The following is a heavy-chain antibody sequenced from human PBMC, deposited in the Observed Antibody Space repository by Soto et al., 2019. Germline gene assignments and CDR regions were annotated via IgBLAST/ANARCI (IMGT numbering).Heavy chain of an antibody. D-gene: IGHD6-19*01. J-gene: IGHJ5*02. Sequence: EVQLLESGGGLVQPGGSLRLSCAASGFTFSSYAMSWVRQTPGKGLEWVSGISGGGGNTYYADSVTGRFTISRDISRNTLYRQMNSLRAADTAIYYCAKDRGAGGRFSGIAVAGIPSWGQGTLVTVSS. CDR1: GFTFSSYA. V-gene: IGHV3-23*01. CDR2: ISGGGGNT. CDR3: AKDRGAGGRFSGIAVAGIPS.